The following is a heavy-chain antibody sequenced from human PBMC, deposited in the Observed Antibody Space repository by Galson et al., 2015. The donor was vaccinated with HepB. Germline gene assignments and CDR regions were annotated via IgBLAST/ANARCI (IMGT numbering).Heavy chain of an antibody. CDR2: ISYDGSNK. Sequence: SLRLSCADSGVTFSSYGMHWVRQAPGKGLEWVAVISYDGSNKYYADSVKGRFTISRDNLKNTMYLQMNSLRAEDTAVYYCAREGPDITMIVVVIYFDYWGQGTLVTVSS. CDR1: GVTFSSYG. CDR3: AREGPDITMIVVVIYFDY. J-gene: IGHJ4*02. D-gene: IGHD3-22*01. V-gene: IGHV3-30*03.